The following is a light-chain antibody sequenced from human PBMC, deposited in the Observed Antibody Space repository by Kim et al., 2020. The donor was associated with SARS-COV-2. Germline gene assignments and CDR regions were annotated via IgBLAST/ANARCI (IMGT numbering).Light chain of an antibody. Sequence: SYELTQPPSVSVSPGQTASITCSGDNLGEKCASWYQQKAGQSPVLVIYQDNNRPSGIPERFSGSNSGNTATLTISGTQAMDEADYYCQAWDSNTVVFGGGTKLTVL. CDR1: NLGEKC. J-gene: IGLJ2*01. V-gene: IGLV3-1*01. CDR3: QAWDSNTVV. CDR2: QDN.